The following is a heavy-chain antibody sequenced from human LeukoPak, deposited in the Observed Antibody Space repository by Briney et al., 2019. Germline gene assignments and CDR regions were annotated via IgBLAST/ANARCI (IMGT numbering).Heavy chain of an antibody. CDR1: GFTFSTYT. V-gene: IGHV3-23*01. CDR2: ISGNGGST. D-gene: IGHD3-10*01. CDR3: AKDLAFPSGY. Sequence: RGSLRLSCAASGFTFSTYTMTWVRQAPGKGLEWVSAISGNGGSTYYADSVKGRFTISRDNSKSTLYLQMNNLRAEDTAVYYCAKDLAFPSGYWGQGTLVTVSS. J-gene: IGHJ4*02.